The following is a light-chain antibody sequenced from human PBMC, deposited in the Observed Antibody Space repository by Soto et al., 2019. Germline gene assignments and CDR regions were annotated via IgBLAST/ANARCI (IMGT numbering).Light chain of an antibody. Sequence: EILMTLSAATLSLTPGEGATLSCRASQSVSSKVAWYQQRRGQAPRLLIYDASSRATGIPDRFSGSGSGTDFTLTISRLEPEDFAVYRCHQYGGSPPTFGQRTKLDI. CDR1: QSVSSK. CDR3: HQYGGSPPT. J-gene: IGKJ1*01. V-gene: IGKV3-20*01. CDR2: DAS.